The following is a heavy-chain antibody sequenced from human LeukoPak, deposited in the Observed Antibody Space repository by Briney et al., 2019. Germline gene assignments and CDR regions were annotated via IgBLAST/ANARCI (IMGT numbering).Heavy chain of an antibody. CDR3: ARTSRVDTAMVRY. CDR2: IYPGDSDT. CDR1: GYSFTSYW. Sequence: GESLKISCKGSGYSFTSYWIGWVRQMPGKGLEWMGTIYPGDSDTRYSPSFQGQVTISADKSISTSYLQWSSLKASDTAMYYCARTSRVDTAMVRYWGQGTLVTVSS. D-gene: IGHD5-18*01. J-gene: IGHJ4*02. V-gene: IGHV5-51*01.